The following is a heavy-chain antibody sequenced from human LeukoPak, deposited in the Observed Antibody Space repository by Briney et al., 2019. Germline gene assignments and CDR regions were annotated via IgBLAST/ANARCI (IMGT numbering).Heavy chain of an antibody. CDR2: INSDGSST. CDR1: GFTFSSYW. V-gene: IGHV3-74*01. Sequence: GGSLRLSCAASGFTFSSYWMHWVRQAPGKGLVWVSRINSDGSSTDYADYVKGRFTISRDNAKNTLYLQMHSLTAEDTAVYYCASRPRGTYFFDHWGQGTLVTVSS. CDR3: ASRPRGTYFFDH. D-gene: IGHD3-16*01. J-gene: IGHJ4*02.